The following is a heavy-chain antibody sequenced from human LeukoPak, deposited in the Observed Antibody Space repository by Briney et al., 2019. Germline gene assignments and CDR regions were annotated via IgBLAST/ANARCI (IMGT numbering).Heavy chain of an antibody. V-gene: IGHV3-9*01. CDR1: GFTFDDYA. Sequence: GGSLRLSCAASGFTFDDYAMHWVRQAPGKGLEWVSGISWNSGSIGYADSVKGRFTISRDNAKNSLYPQMNSLRAEDTALYYCAKDKGDGSGPYDYWGQGTLVTVSS. CDR3: AKDKGDGSGPYDY. J-gene: IGHJ4*02. CDR2: ISWNSGSI. D-gene: IGHD3-10*01.